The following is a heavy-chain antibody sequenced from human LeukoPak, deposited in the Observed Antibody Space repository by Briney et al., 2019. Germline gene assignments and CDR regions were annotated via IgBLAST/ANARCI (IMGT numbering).Heavy chain of an antibody. CDR1: GGSISSYY. D-gene: IGHD3-10*01. CDR3: ARSSGSGSIYYYGMDV. V-gene: IGHV4-59*01. Sequence: WETLSLTCNVSGGSISSYYWSWIRQSPEKGLEWIGYIYYRGNTNYNPPLTSRVTISVDTSKNQFSLKLNSVTAADPAVYLCARSSGSGSIYYYGMDVWGQGTTVTVSS. CDR2: IYYRGNT. J-gene: IGHJ6*02.